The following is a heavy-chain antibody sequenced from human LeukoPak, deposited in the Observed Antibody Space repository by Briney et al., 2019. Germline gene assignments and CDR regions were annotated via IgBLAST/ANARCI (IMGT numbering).Heavy chain of an antibody. D-gene: IGHD3-10*01. CDR3: ARVSPLGSGRLYDVFDV. V-gene: IGHV3-74*03. CDR2: INSNGRST. Sequence: PGRSLRLSCAASGFGFSSYWMHWVRQAPGKGLVWVSRINSNGRSTTYADSVKGRFTISRDNAKNTLYLQMNSLRAEDTAVYYCARVSPLGSGRLYDVFDVWGQGTLVTVSS. J-gene: IGHJ3*01. CDR1: GFGFSSYW.